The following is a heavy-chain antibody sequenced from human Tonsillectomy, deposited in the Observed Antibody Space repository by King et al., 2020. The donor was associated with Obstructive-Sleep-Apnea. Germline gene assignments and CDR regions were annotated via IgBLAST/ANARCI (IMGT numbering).Heavy chain of an antibody. V-gene: IGHV5-51*01. Sequence: VQLVQSGAEVKKPGESLKISCKGSGYSFTSYWIGWVRQMPGKGLEWSWIIYPGDSDTRYSPPFQGQVTISADKSISTAYLQWSSLKASATAMYYCARQGEVDTAMVSPIDYWGQGTLVTVSS. J-gene: IGHJ4*02. CDR2: IYPGDSDT. D-gene: IGHD5-18*01. CDR3: ARQGEVDTAMVSPIDY. CDR1: GYSFTSYW.